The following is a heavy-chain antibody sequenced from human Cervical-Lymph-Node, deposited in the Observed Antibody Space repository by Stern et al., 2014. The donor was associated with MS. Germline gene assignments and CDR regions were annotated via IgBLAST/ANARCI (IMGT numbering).Heavy chain of an antibody. V-gene: IGHV1-18*01. D-gene: IGHD3-22*01. CDR3: ARDGSIVVPRGDDAFDI. CDR2: ISAYNGNT. Sequence: VQLVESGAEVKKPGASVKVSCKASGYTFTRYGISWVRQAPGPGLEWMGWISAYNGNTNYAQYLQGRVTMTTDTSTSTAYMELRSLRSDDTAVYYCARDGSIVVPRGDDAFDIWGQGTMVTVSS. J-gene: IGHJ3*02. CDR1: GYTFTRYG.